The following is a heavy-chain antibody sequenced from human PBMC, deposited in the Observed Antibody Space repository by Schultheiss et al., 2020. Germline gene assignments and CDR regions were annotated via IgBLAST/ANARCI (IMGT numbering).Heavy chain of an antibody. CDR2: INHSGST. CDR1: GGSFSGYY. D-gene: IGHD6-6*01. V-gene: IGHV4-34*01. CDR3: ARPRSGGNSSSIWFHP. Sequence: SEALSLTCAVYGGSFSGYYWSWIRQPPGKGLEWIGEINHSGSTNYNPSLKSRVTISVDTSKNQFSLKLSSVTAADTAVYYCARPRSGGNSSSIWFHPWGQGTLVTVSS. J-gene: IGHJ5*02.